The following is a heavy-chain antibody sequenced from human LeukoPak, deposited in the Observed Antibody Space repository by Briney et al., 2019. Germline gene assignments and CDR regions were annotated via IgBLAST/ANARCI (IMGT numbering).Heavy chain of an antibody. V-gene: IGHV4-39*07. D-gene: IGHD3-22*01. CDR3: ARGSSGLSAFDI. J-gene: IGHJ3*02. CDR2: IYYSGST. Sequence: SETLSLTCTVSGGSISSSSYYWGWIRQPPGKGLEWIGSIYYSGSTNYNPSLKSRVTISVDTSKNQFSLKLSSVTAADTAVYYCARGSSGLSAFDIWGQGTMVTVSS. CDR1: GGSISSSSYY.